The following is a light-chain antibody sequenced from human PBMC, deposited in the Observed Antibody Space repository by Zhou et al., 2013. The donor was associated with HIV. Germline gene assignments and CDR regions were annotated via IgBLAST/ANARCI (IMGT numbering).Light chain of an antibody. Sequence: EIVLTQSPATLSLSPGERATLSCGASQSVYSNLAWYQQKPGQAPRLLMFRASDRATGIPDRFSGSGSGTDFTLAISRLEPEDFAVYYCQQYGASPPTFGQGTKLEIK. V-gene: IGKV3-20*01. CDR1: QSVYSN. CDR2: RAS. CDR3: QQYGASPPT. J-gene: IGKJ2*01.